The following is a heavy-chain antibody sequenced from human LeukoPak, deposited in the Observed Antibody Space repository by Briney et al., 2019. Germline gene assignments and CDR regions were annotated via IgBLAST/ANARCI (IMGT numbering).Heavy chain of an antibody. D-gene: IGHD2/OR15-2a*01. J-gene: IGHJ4*02. CDR2: ISAYNGNT. V-gene: IGHV1-18*01. Sequence: ASVKVSCKASGYTFTSYGISWVRQAPGQGLEWMGWISAYNGNTNYAQKLQGRVTMTTDTSTSTAYMELSRLRSDDTAVYYCARPYCNVRACHDYFDYWGQGTLVTVSS. CDR3: ARPYCNVRACHDYFDY. CDR1: GYTFTSYG.